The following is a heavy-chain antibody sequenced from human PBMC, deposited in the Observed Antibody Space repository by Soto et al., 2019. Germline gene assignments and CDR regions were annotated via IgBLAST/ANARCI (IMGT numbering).Heavy chain of an antibody. CDR3: AKDPDPRLYCSGGSCYSNYFDY. J-gene: IGHJ4*02. V-gene: IGHV1-46*01. CDR1: GYTFTSYA. D-gene: IGHD2-15*01. CDR2: INPSGGST. Sequence: ASVKVSCKASGYTFTSYAMHWVRQAPGQGLEWMGIINPSGGSTSYAQKFQGRVTMTRDTSTSTVYMELSSLRSEDTAVYYCAKDPDPRLYCSGGSCYSNYFDYWGQGTLVTVSS.